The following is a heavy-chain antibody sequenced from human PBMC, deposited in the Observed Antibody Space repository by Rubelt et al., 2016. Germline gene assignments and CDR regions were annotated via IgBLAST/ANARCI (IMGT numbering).Heavy chain of an antibody. CDR1: GFTFKNYA. CDR2: ISSDGGGT. CDR3: VKGAYSFETSGQWGVDY. J-gene: IGHJ4*02. Sequence: EVQLVESGGGLVQPGGSLRLSCSASGFTFKNYAMHWVRQGPEKRLEYVSAISSDGGGTYSADSLKGRFTISRDNSKSTLFFKKKSLRPEDKAMYFCVKGAYSFETSGQWGVDYWGQGALVTVSS. D-gene: IGHD3-22*01. V-gene: IGHV3-64D*06.